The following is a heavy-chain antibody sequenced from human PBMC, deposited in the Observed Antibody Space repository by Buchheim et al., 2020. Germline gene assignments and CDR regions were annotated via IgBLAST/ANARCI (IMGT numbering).Heavy chain of an antibody. CDR3: AKERARGDYGGNSQGMDV. CDR1: GFTFSSYG. CDR2: IRYDGSNK. D-gene: IGHD4-23*01. J-gene: IGHJ6*02. V-gene: IGHV3-30*02. Sequence: QVQLVESGGGVVQPGRSLRLSCAASGFTFSSYGMHWVRQAPGKGLEWVAFIRYDGSNKYYADSVKGRFTISRDNSKNTLYLQMNSLRAEDTAVYYCAKERARGDYGGNSQGMDVWGQGTT.